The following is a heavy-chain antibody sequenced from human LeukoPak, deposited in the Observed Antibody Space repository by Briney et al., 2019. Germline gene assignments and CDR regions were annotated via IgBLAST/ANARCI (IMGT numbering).Heavy chain of an antibody. D-gene: IGHD5-24*01. V-gene: IGHV3-53*01. J-gene: IGHJ4*02. CDR2: IYSGGST. Sequence: PGGSLRLSCAASGFSVSNNFVNWVRQAPGKGLEWVSTIYSGGSTYYSDAVKGRFTISRDNSKNTLYLQMNSLRAEDTAVYYCAKDDAWLQFGNWGQGTLVTVSS. CDR1: GFSVSNNF. CDR3: AKDDAWLQFGN.